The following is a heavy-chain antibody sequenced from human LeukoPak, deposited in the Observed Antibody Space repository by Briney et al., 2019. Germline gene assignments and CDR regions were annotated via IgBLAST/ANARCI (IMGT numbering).Heavy chain of an antibody. D-gene: IGHD2-15*01. CDR2: ICNSGNT. J-gene: IGHJ6*02. CDR1: GGSISSYF. CDR3: ARGSVAGYSYYYYGMDV. Sequence: SETLSLTCTVSGGSISSYFWNWIRQPPGKGLEWIGHICNSGNTNYNPSLKSRVTISVDTSKNQFSLKLSSVTAADTAVYYCARGSVAGYSYYYYGMDVWGQGTTVTVSS. V-gene: IGHV4-59*01.